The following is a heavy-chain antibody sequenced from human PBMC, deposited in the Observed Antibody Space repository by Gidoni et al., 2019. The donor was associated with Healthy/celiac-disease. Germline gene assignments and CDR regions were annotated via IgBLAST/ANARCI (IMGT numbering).Heavy chain of an antibody. Sequence: VQLVESGGGVVQPGRSLRLSCAASGFTFSSDGMHWVRQAPGKGLEWVAVIWYDGSNKYYADSVKGRFTISRDNSKNTLYLQMNSLRAEDTAVYYCARDLDIVVVVAATLSGGMDVWGQGTTVTVSS. CDR1: GFTFSSDG. D-gene: IGHD2-15*01. J-gene: IGHJ6*02. CDR3: ARDLDIVVVVAATLSGGMDV. V-gene: IGHV3-33*01. CDR2: IWYDGSNK.